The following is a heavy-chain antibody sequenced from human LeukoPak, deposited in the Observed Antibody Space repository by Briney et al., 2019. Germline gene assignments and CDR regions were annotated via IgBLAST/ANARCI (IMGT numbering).Heavy chain of an antibody. CDR1: GFPLSTSGVG. J-gene: IGHJ5*02. CDR3: AHRPPDYDFWSGYYSGWFDP. CDR2: IYWNDDK. V-gene: IGHV2-5*01. Sequence: SGPTLVKPTQTLTLTCTFSGFPLSTSGVGVGWIRQPPGKALEWLALIYWNDDKRYSPSLKSRLTITKDTSKNQVVLTMTNMDPVDTATYYCAHRPPDYDFWSGYYSGWFDPWGQGALVTVSS. D-gene: IGHD3-3*01.